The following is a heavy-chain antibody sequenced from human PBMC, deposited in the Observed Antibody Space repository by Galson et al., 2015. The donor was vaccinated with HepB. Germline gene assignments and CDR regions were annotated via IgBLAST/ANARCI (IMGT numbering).Heavy chain of an antibody. Sequence: SVKVSCKASGGTFSSYAISWVRQAPGQGLEWMGRIIPILGIANYAQKFQGRVTITADKSTSTAYMELSSLRSEDTAVYYCARAEEWELLYFDYWGQGTLVTVSS. D-gene: IGHD1-26*01. CDR1: GGTFSSYA. V-gene: IGHV1-69*04. CDR2: IIPILGIA. J-gene: IGHJ4*02. CDR3: ARAEEWELLYFDY.